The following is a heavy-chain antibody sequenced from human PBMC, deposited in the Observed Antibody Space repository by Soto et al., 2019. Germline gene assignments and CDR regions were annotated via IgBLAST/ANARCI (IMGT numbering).Heavy chain of an antibody. D-gene: IGHD6-25*01. CDR3: ARELKRSGSEALDS. Sequence: QVHLVQSGAEVKKPGSSVRVSCKASGGTFSSYAINWVRQAPGQGLEWMGGIIPTFGTATHAQKFQDRVTSTADESTNTACMELSSLRSEDTAGYDCARELKRSGSEALDSWGQGTMVTVSS. J-gene: IGHJ3*02. V-gene: IGHV1-69*01. CDR2: IIPTFGTA. CDR1: GGTFSSYA.